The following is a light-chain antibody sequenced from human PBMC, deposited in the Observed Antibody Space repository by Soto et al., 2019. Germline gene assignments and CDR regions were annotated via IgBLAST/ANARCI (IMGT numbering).Light chain of an antibody. V-gene: IGKV3-15*01. Sequence: EVALTQSPATLSVSPGERATLSCRTSLSVGNNLAWYQQKPGQAPRLLMYGAFIRAPGLPVRFRGTGSVTEFTLTISGLQSEDVALYYCQQYDKWPYTFGQGIKVDIK. CDR3: QQYDKWPYT. CDR1: LSVGNN. CDR2: GAF. J-gene: IGKJ2*01.